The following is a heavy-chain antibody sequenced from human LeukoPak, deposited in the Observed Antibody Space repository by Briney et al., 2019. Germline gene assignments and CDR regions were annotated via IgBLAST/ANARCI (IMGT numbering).Heavy chain of an antibody. Sequence: GGSLRLSCAASGFTFSDYYMSWIRQAPGKGLEWVSYISSSGSTIYYADSVKGRFTISKDNSKNTLYLQMNSLRAEDTAVYYCAKDPGAIAVADPYFDYWGQGTLVTVSS. V-gene: IGHV3-11*01. D-gene: IGHD6-19*01. J-gene: IGHJ4*02. CDR3: AKDPGAIAVADPYFDY. CDR2: ISSSGSTI. CDR1: GFTFSDYY.